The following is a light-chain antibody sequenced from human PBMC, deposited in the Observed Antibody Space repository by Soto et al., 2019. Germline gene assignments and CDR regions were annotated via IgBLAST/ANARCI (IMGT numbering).Light chain of an antibody. CDR3: QQYNNWPAIT. CDR1: QSVSSY. Sequence: EIVLTQSPATLSLSPGERATLSCRASQSVSSYLAWYQQKPGQAPRLLISGASTRATGIPARFSGSGSGTEFTLTISSLQSEDFAVYYCQQYNNWPAITFGQGTRLEIK. V-gene: IGKV3D-15*01. CDR2: GAS. J-gene: IGKJ5*01.